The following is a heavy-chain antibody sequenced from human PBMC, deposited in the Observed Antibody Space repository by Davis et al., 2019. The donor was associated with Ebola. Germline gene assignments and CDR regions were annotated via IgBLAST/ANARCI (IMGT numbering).Heavy chain of an antibody. CDR3: ANAENYYDSSGYYSYYFDY. CDR1: GFTFSGSA. CDR2: IRSKANSYAT. Sequence: GGSLRLSCAASGFTFSGSAMHWVRQASGKGLEWVGRIRSKANSYATAYAASVKGRFTISRDNSKNTLYLQMNSLRAEDTAVYYCANAENYYDSSGYYSYYFDYWGQGTLVTVSS. D-gene: IGHD3-22*01. J-gene: IGHJ4*02. V-gene: IGHV3-73*01.